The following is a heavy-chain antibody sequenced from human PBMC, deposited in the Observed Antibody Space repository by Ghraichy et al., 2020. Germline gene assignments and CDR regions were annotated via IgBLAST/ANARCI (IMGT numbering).Heavy chain of an antibody. CDR3: ARAGGSGSYSLVPPFDY. Sequence: SQTLSLTCDISGDSVSSNSAAWNWIRQSPSRGLEWLGRTSYRSRWYYDYAVSVKSRITINPDTSKNQFSLQLNSVTPEDTAVYYCARAGGSGSYSLVPPFDYWGQGTLVTVSS. CDR2: TSYRSRWYY. D-gene: IGHD1-26*01. V-gene: IGHV6-1*01. J-gene: IGHJ4*02. CDR1: GDSVSSNSAA.